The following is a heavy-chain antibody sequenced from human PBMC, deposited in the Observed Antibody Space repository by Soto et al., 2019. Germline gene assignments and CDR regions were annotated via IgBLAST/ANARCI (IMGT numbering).Heavy chain of an antibody. Sequence: ASVKVSCTASVYTFTIYDINWVRQATGQGLEWMGWMNPNSGNTGYAQKFQGRVTMTRNTSISTAYMELSSLRSEDTAVYYCASVVYGDYDWFDPWGQGTLVTVSS. V-gene: IGHV1-8*01. D-gene: IGHD4-17*01. CDR2: MNPNSGNT. CDR3: ASVVYGDYDWFDP. CDR1: VYTFTIYD. J-gene: IGHJ5*02.